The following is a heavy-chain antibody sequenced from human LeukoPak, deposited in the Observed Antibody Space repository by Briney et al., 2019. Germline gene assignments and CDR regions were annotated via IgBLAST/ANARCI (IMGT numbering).Heavy chain of an antibody. Sequence: SETLSLTCTVSGGSISSGGYSWSWIRQHPGKGLEWIGHIYYNGNTHYNPSLKSRLTISEDTSKNQFSLNLTSVSAADTAVYYCARWSVTTYFDYWGQGTLVTVSS. J-gene: IGHJ4*02. CDR3: ARWSVTTYFDY. D-gene: IGHD4-17*01. CDR2: IYYNGNT. V-gene: IGHV4-31*03. CDR1: GGSISSGGYS.